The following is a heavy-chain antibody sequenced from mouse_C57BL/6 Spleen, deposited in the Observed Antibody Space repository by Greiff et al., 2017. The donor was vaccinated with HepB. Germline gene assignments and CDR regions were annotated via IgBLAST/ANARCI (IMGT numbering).Heavy chain of an antibody. CDR1: GFNIKDYY. V-gene: IGHV14-2*01. Sequence: VHVKQSGAELVKPGASVKLSCTASGFNIKDYYMHWVKQRTEQGLEWIGRIDPEDGETKYAPKFQGKATITADTSSNTAYLQLSSLTSEDTAVYYCARRWVDDYDDGYAMDYWGQGTSVTVSS. CDR2: IDPEDGET. J-gene: IGHJ4*01. D-gene: IGHD2-4*01. CDR3: ARRWVDDYDDGYAMDY.